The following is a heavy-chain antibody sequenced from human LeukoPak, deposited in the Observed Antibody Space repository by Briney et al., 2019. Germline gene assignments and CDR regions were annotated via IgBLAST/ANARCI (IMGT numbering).Heavy chain of an antibody. V-gene: IGHV1-46*02. D-gene: IGHD4-17*01. J-gene: IGHJ4*02. Sequence: ASVKVSCKASGYTFNSYYMHWVRQAPGQGLEWMGIINPSGGSTSYAQKFQGRDTMTRGTSTSTVYMELSSLRSEDTAVYYCARESYGEEDNWGQGTLVTVSS. CDR1: GYTFNSYY. CDR3: ARESYGEEDN. CDR2: INPSGGST.